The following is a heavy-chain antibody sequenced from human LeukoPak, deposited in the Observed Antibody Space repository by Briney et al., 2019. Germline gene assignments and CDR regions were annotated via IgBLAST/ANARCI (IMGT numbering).Heavy chain of an antibody. D-gene: IGHD3-22*01. V-gene: IGHV3-48*02. CDR2: ISSGASTI. J-gene: IGHJ4*02. Sequence: GGSLRLSCAASGFTFSDYSMNWVRQAPWKGLEWVSYISSGASTIYYADSVKGRFTISRDNAKNSLYLQMNSLREEDTAVYYCASGHYYDYWGQGTLVTVSS. CDR1: GFTFSDYS. CDR3: ASGHYYDY.